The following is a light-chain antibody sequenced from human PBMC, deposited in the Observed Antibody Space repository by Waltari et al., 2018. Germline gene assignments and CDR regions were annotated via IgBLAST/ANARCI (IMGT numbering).Light chain of an antibody. J-gene: IGKJ1*01. V-gene: IGKV3-20*01. Sequence: SCRATQSVGRTLAGYQQKPCQAPRLLIYDASSRATGIPDRFSGSGYGTDFSLTISRLEPEDFAVYYCQKYGTLPATFGQGTKVEIK. CDR1: QSVGRT. CDR3: QKYGTLPAT. CDR2: DAS.